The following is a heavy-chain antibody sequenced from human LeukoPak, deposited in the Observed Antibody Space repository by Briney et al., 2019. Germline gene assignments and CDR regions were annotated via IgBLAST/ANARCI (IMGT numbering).Heavy chain of an antibody. D-gene: IGHD3-10*01. CDR3: AKGHYGSPEYYYYGMDV. V-gene: IGHV3-23*01. CDR2: ISGSGGST. CDR1: GFTFSSYA. Sequence: GGSLRLSCAASGFTFSSYAMSWVRQAPGKGLEWVSAISGSGGSTYYADSVKGRFTISRANSKNALYLQMNSQRAEDTAVYYCAKGHYGSPEYYYYGMDVWGQGTTVTVSS. J-gene: IGHJ6*02.